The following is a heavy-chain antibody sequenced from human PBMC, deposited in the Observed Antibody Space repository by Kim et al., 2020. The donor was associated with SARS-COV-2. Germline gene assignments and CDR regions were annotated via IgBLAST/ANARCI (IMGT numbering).Heavy chain of an antibody. D-gene: IGHD2-21*01. Sequence: ASVKVSCKASGYTFTSYDINWVRQATGQGLEWMGLMNPNSGYTGYAQKFQGRVTMTRNTSISTAYMELSSLRSEDTAVYYCARGHLKSIVVVIAPRPYYYYMDVWGKGTTVTVSS. J-gene: IGHJ6*03. CDR1: GYTFTSYD. CDR2: MNPNSGYT. CDR3: ARGHLKSIVVVIAPRPYYYYMDV. V-gene: IGHV1-8*01.